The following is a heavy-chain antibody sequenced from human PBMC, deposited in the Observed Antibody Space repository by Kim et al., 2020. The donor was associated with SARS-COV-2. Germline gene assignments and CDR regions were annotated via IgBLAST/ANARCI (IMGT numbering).Heavy chain of an antibody. CDR3: AQDNGEAVRGGGNFDY. D-gene: IGHD3-10*01. J-gene: IGHJ4*02. V-gene: IGHV3-23*01. Sequence: SVTGRFNISRDNSKNTLYLQMNSLRAEDTALYYCAQDNGEAVRGGGNFDYWGQGTLVTVSS.